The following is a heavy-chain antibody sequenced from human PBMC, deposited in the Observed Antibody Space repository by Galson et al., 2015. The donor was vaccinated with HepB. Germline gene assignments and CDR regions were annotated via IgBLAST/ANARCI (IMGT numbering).Heavy chain of an antibody. J-gene: IGHJ1*01. CDR3: ASLAYYGSGSYLPPVQH. Sequence: SVKVSCKASGGTFSSYTISWVRQAPGQGLEWMGRIIPILGIANYAQKFQGRVTITADKSTSTAYMELSSLRSEDTAVYYCASLAYYGSGSYLPPVQHWGQGTLVTVSS. CDR1: GGTFSSYT. V-gene: IGHV1-69*02. D-gene: IGHD3-10*01. CDR2: IIPILGIA.